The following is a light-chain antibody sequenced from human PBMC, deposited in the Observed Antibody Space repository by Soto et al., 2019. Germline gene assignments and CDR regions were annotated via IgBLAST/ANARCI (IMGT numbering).Light chain of an antibody. CDR3: SSFAGSNHVV. CDR1: SRDVGAYNY. Sequence: QSALTQPPSASGSPGQSVTIACTGTSRDVGAYNYVSWYLQHPGKAPKLMIYEVSQRPSGVPDRFSGSKSGNTASLTVSGLQAEDEADYYCSSFAGSNHVVFGGGTQVTVL. CDR2: EVS. J-gene: IGLJ2*01. V-gene: IGLV2-8*01.